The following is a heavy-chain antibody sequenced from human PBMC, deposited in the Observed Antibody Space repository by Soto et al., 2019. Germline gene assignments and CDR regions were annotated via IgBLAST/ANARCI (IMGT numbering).Heavy chain of an antibody. Sequence: GGSLRLSCAASGFTFSSYGMHWVRQAPGKGLEWVAVIWYDGSNKYYADSVKGRFTISRDNSKNTLYLQMNSLRAEDTAVYYCARPLSAIFGVARNYYYYYYMDVWGKGTTVTVSS. J-gene: IGHJ6*03. D-gene: IGHD3-3*01. CDR2: IWYDGSNK. CDR1: GFTFSSYG. V-gene: IGHV3-33*01. CDR3: ARPLSAIFGVARNYYYYYYMDV.